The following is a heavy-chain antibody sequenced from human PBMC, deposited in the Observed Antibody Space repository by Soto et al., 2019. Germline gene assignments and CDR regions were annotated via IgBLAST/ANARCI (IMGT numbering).Heavy chain of an antibody. V-gene: IGHV3-23*01. CDR3: AKATTNGGWFNPFDS. D-gene: IGHD6-19*01. CDR1: GFSFVNYA. Sequence: GGSLRLSCAASGFSFVNYAMNWVRQAPGKGLEWVSGLSGSGASTYYADSVKGRFTISRDNSRDTLFLQMNSLTADDTAVYYCAKATTNGGWFNPFDSWGQGALVTV. CDR2: LSGSGAST. J-gene: IGHJ4*02.